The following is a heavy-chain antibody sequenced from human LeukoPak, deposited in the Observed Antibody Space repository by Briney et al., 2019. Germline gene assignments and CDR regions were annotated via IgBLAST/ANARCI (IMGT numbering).Heavy chain of an antibody. V-gene: IGHV3-64*02. CDR2: ISTNGDRT. CDR1: GFTFSNSA. Sequence: GGSLRLSCAASGFTFSNSAMYWVRQAPGKGLEFVSVISTNGDRTYYADSVKGRFTISRDNAKDTLYLQMGSLRADDMAVYYCARGVAISSSGWYDTFDYWGQGALVTISS. CDR3: ARGVAISSSGWYDTFDY. J-gene: IGHJ4*02. D-gene: IGHD6-19*01.